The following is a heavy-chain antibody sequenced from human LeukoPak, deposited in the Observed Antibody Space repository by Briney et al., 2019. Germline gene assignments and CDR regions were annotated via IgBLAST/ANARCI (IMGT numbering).Heavy chain of an antibody. CDR1: GYSISSGYY. V-gene: IGHV4-38-2*02. CDR3: ARVGYRSSPLVDY. J-gene: IGHJ4*02. CDR2: IYYSGST. Sequence: PSETLSLTCTVSGYSISSGYYWGWIRQPPGKGLEWIGSIYYSGSTYYNPSLKSRVTISVDTSKNQFSLKLSSVTAADTAVYYCARVGYRSSPLVDYWGQGTLVTVSS. D-gene: IGHD6-6*01.